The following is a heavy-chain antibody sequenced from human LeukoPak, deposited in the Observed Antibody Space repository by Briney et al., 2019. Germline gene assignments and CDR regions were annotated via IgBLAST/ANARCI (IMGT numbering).Heavy chain of an antibody. J-gene: IGHJ6*02. Sequence: GGSLRLSCAASGFTFSSYGMHWVRQAPGKGLEWVAVISYDGSTKYYAGSVKGRFTISRDNSKNTLYLQMNSLRAEDTAVYYCAKDQATYCSGGSCGGLDVWGQGTTVTVSS. CDR2: ISYDGSTK. CDR1: GFTFSSYG. V-gene: IGHV3-30*18. D-gene: IGHD2-15*01. CDR3: AKDQATYCSGGSCGGLDV.